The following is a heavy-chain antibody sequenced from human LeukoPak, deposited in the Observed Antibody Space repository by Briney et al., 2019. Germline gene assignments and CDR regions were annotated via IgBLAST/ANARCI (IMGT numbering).Heavy chain of an antibody. CDR2: VSYDGSNI. Sequence: PGGSLRLSCAASGFTFSDYTLHWVRQAPGKGLEWVAVVSYDGSNIYYADSVKGRFTISRDNSKNTLYLQMNSLRAEDTAVYYCARDPRAYCSSTSCYAFDYWGQGTLVTVSS. CDR1: GFTFSDYT. CDR3: ARDPRAYCSSTSCYAFDY. D-gene: IGHD2-2*01. V-gene: IGHV3-30*04. J-gene: IGHJ4*02.